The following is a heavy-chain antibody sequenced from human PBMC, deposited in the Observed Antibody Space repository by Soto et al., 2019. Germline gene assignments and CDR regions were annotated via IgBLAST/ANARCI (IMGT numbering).Heavy chain of an antibody. V-gene: IGHV1-69*13. CDR1: GGTFSSYA. Sequence: SVKVSCKASGGTFSSYAISWVRQAPGQGLEWMGGIIPISETTNYAQKYQGRVTITADESKSTAYMELSSLRSEDTAVYYCARSQGSSTSLEIYYYYYYGMDVWGQGTTVTVSS. D-gene: IGHD2-2*01. CDR3: ARSQGSSTSLEIYYYYYYGMDV. CDR2: IIPISETT. J-gene: IGHJ6*02.